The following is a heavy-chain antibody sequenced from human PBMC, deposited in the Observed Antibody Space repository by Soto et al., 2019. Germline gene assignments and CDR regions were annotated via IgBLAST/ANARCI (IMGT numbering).Heavy chain of an antibody. J-gene: IGHJ4*02. V-gene: IGHV4-34*01. D-gene: IGHD3-16*02. Sequence: SETLSLTCAVYGGSFSGYYCSWLRQPPGKGLEWIGEINHSGSTNYHPSLKSRVTISVDTSKNQFSLQLSSLTAADTAVYYCARGLGFSVWARYRPTRFDYWGQGTLGTVAS. CDR1: GGSFSGYY. CDR2: INHSGST. CDR3: ARGLGFSVWARYRPTRFDY.